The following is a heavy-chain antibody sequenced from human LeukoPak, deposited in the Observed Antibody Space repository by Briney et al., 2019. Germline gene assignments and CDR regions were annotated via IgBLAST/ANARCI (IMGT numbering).Heavy chain of an antibody. CDR2: IGSSGNYI. Sequence: PGGSLRLSCAASGFTFSSFAMSWVRQAPGKGLEWVSSIGSSGNYIYYADSLRGRVTISRDNAKNSLYLQMNSLRAEDTAVYYCARGFSSSWYPPDYWGQGTLVTVSS. V-gene: IGHV3-21*01. CDR1: GFTFSSFA. CDR3: ARGFSSSWYPPDY. D-gene: IGHD6-13*01. J-gene: IGHJ4*02.